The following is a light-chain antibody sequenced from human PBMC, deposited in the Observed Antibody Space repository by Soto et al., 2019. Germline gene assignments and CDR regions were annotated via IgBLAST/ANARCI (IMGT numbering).Light chain of an antibody. CDR3: QQYGNSPWT. J-gene: IGKJ1*01. Sequence: EIVLTQSPGTLSLSPGERATLSCRASQSVSSSYLAWYQQKPGQSPRLLIYGASNRATGITDRFSGSGSGTAFTLTISRLEPEDFAVYYCQQYGNSPWTFGQGTKVEI. CDR1: QSVSSSY. V-gene: IGKV3-20*01. CDR2: GAS.